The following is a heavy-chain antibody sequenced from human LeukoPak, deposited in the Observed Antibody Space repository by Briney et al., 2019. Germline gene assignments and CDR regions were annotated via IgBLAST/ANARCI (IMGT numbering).Heavy chain of an antibody. V-gene: IGHV4-59*01. D-gene: IGHD2-15*01. CDR2: IYYSGST. CDR1: GGSISSYY. CDR3: ARGPHGNYVDY. J-gene: IGHJ4*02. Sequence: SETLSLTCTVSGGSISSYYWSWIRQPPVKGLEWIGYIYYSGSTNYNPSLKSRVTISVDTSKNQFSLKLTSVTAADTAVYYCARGPHGNYVDYWCQGTLATVTS.